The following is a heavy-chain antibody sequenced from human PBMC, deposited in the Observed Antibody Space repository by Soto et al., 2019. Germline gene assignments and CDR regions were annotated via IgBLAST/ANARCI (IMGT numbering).Heavy chain of an antibody. D-gene: IGHD1-1*01. CDR3: AIDRNNLYNTGGAFDI. CDR2: ISWNSGSI. V-gene: IGHV3-9*01. Sequence: EVQLVESGGGLVQPGRSLRLSCAASGFTFDDYAMHWVRQAPGKGLEWVSGISWNSGSIGYADSVKGRFTISRDNAKNSLYLQMNSLRAEDTALYYWAIDRNNLYNTGGAFDIWGQGTMVTVSS. J-gene: IGHJ3*02. CDR1: GFTFDDYA.